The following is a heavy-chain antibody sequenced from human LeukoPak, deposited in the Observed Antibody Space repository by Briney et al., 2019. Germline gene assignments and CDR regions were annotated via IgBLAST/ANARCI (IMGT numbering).Heavy chain of an antibody. D-gene: IGHD6-19*01. Sequence: GASVKVSCKASGYTFTSYYMHWVRQAPGQGLEWMGIINPSGGSTSYAQKFQGRVTMTRDMSTSTVYMELSSLRAEDTAVYYCAKEGGRTKWLVRYYYMDVWGKGTTVTVSS. V-gene: IGHV1-46*01. CDR2: INPSGGST. CDR1: GYTFTSYY. CDR3: AKEGGRTKWLVRYYYMDV. J-gene: IGHJ6*03.